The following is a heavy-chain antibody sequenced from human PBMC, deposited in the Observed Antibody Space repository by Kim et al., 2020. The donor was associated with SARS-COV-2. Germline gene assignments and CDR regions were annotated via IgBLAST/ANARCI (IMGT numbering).Heavy chain of an antibody. CDR3: ARGGPTVTANTRSNYYYGMDV. CDR1: GGSISSSNW. J-gene: IGHJ6*02. CDR2: IYHSGST. V-gene: IGHV4-4*02. Sequence: SETLSLTCAVSGGSISSSNWWSWVRQPPGKGLEWIGEIYHSGSTNYNPSLKSRVTISVDKSKNQFSLKLSSVTAADTAVYYCARGGPTVTANTRSNYYYGMDVWGQGTTVTVSS. D-gene: IGHD4-17*01.